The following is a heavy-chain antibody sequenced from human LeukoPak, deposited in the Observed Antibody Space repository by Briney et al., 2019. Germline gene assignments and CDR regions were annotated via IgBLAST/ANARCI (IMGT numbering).Heavy chain of an antibody. Sequence: ASVRASCKASGYTFATYGMHWVRQAPGQRLEWMGWISAGSGNTKYSQKFQDRVTITRDTSASTAYMELSSLRSEDTAVYYCAIPDPIMGSSKVFDYWGQGTLVTVSS. CDR2: ISAGSGNT. CDR1: GYTFATYG. D-gene: IGHD1-26*01. V-gene: IGHV1-3*01. CDR3: AIPDPIMGSSKVFDY. J-gene: IGHJ4*02.